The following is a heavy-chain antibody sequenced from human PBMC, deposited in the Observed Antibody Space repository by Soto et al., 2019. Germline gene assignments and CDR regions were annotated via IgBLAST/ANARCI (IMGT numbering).Heavy chain of an antibody. CDR1: GFTFSSYA. J-gene: IGHJ6*02. CDR2: ISGRGGST. Sequence: EVQLLESGGGLVQPGGSLRLSCAASGFTFSSYAMSWVRQAPGKGLEWVSAISGRGGSTYYADSVKGRFTISRDNSKNTMYLPMNSLRAEYTAVYYCAKDLFTSLDYYYYGMDVWGQGTTVTVSS. D-gene: IGHD2-2*01. V-gene: IGHV3-23*01. CDR3: AKDLFTSLDYYYYGMDV.